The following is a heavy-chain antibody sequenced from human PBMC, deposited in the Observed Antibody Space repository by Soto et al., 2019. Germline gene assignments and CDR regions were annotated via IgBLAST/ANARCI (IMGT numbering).Heavy chain of an antibody. CDR1: GFTFSSYA. D-gene: IGHD3-3*01. Sequence: GGSLILSCAASGFTFSSYAMSWVRQAPGKGLEWVSTISGGGGNTYYADSVKGRFTISRDNSKNTLFLQMNSLRAEDTAVYYCAKSHQIFGVDNDYYYSGMDVWGQGTTVTVSS. J-gene: IGHJ6*02. CDR3: AKSHQIFGVDNDYYYSGMDV. V-gene: IGHV3-23*01. CDR2: ISGGGGNT.